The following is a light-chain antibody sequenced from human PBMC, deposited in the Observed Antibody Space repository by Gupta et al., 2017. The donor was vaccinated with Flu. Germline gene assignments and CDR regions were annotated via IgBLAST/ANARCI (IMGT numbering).Light chain of an antibody. CDR2: QDG. CDR1: KLGDKF. CDR3: QTWDSNTAV. Sequence: SPGQTASITCSGDKLGDKFACWYQQKSGQSPVLVIYQDGKRPAGIPERFSASNSGDTATLTISGTQAVDEGDYYCQTWDSNTAVFGGGTKLTVL. V-gene: IGLV3-1*01. J-gene: IGLJ3*02.